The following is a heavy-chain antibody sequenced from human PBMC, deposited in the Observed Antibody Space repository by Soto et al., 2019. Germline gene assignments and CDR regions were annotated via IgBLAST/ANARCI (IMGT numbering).Heavy chain of an antibody. Sequence: ASVKVSCKASGYTFTSYGISWVRQAPGQGLEWMGWISAYNGNTNYAQKLQGRVTMTTDTSTSTAYMELRSLRSDDTAVYYFARDLWVLRYFDWLPTDAFDIWGQGTMVTVSS. CDR3: ARDLWVLRYFDWLPTDAFDI. D-gene: IGHD3-9*01. J-gene: IGHJ3*02. CDR1: GYTFTSYG. CDR2: ISAYNGNT. V-gene: IGHV1-18*01.